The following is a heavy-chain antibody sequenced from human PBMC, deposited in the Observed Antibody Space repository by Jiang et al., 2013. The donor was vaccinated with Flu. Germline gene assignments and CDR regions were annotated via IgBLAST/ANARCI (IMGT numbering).Heavy chain of an antibody. Sequence: QLLESGGGLVQPGRSLRLSCTASGFTFGDYAMSWFRQAPGKGLEWVGFIRSKAYGGTTEYAASVKGRFTISRDDSKSIAYLQMNSLKTEDRAVYYCTRSYYYDSNGYFSYDAFDIWGQGTMVTVSS. J-gene: IGHJ3*02. CDR1: GFTFGDYA. CDR2: IRSKAYGGTT. D-gene: IGHD3-22*01. CDR3: TRSYYYDSNGYFSYDAFDI. V-gene: IGHV3-49*03.